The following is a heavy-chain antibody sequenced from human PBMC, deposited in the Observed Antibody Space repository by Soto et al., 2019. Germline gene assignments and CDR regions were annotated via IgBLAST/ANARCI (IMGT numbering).Heavy chain of an antibody. Sequence: NPSETLSLTCTVSGGSISSGGYYWSWIRQHPGKGLEWIGYIYYSGSTYYNPSLKSRVTISVDTSKNQFSLKLSSVTAADTAVYYCASQEYYYGSGGRYGFDPWGQGTLVTVSS. V-gene: IGHV4-31*03. CDR2: IYYSGST. CDR1: GGSISSGGYY. J-gene: IGHJ5*02. CDR3: ASQEYYYGSGGRYGFDP. D-gene: IGHD3-10*01.